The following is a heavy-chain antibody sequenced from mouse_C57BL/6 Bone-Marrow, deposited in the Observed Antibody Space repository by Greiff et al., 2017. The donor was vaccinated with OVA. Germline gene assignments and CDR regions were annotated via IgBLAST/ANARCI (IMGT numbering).Heavy chain of an antibody. J-gene: IGHJ3*01. CDR1: GYTFTSYG. V-gene: IGHV1-81*01. CDR3: ARRIYYDYDGFAY. CDR2: IYPRSGNT. D-gene: IGHD2-4*01. Sequence: VKLVESGAELARPGASVKLSCKASGYTFTSYGISWVKQRTGQGLEWIGEIYPRSGNTYYNEKIKGKATLTADKSSSTAYMELRSLTSEDSAVYFCARRIYYDYDGFAYWGQGTLVTVSA.